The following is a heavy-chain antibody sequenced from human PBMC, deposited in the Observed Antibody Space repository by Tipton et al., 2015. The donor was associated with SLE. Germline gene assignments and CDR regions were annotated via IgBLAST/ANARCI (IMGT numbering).Heavy chain of an antibody. J-gene: IGHJ4*02. V-gene: IGHV1-8*02. CDR3: AKTYYDFWSGYYFDY. D-gene: IGHD3-3*01. CDR2: MNPNSGNT. CDR1: GYTFTSYD. Sequence: QLVQSGAEVKKPGASVKVSCKASGYTFTSYDINWVRQATGQGLEWMGWMNPNSGNTGYAQKFQGRVTMTRNTSISTAYMELSRLRSDDTAVYYCAKTYYDFWSGYYFDYWGQGTLVTVSS.